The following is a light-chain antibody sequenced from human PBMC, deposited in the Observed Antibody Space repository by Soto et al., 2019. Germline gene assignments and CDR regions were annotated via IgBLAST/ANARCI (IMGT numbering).Light chain of an antibody. V-gene: IGKV4-1*01. CDR2: CAS. CDR1: QSVLCSSTNRNC. Sequence: DIVLTQSPDSLAVSLGVRATINCKSSQSVLCSSTNRNCLAWYQQKTGQPPKLLIYCASTRESGVPDRFSGSRSGRDFPLTISSLQAEDVAVYYCQQYYVTPRAFGQGTKVEIK. J-gene: IGKJ1*01. CDR3: QQYYVTPRA.